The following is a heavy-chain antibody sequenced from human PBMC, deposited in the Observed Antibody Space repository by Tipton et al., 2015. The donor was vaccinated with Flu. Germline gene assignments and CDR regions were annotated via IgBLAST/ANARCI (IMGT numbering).Heavy chain of an antibody. CDR1: GFTFSSYW. D-gene: IGHD6-19*01. CDR2: IKQDGSEK. Sequence: SLRLSCAASGFTFSSYWMSWVRQAPGKGLEWVANIKQDGSEKYYVDSVKGRFTISRDNAKNSLCLQMNSLRAEDTAVYYCARVSDWGSGWFRYYYYGMDVWGQGTTFTFSS. CDR3: ARVSDWGSGWFRYYYYGMDV. V-gene: IGHV3-7*01. J-gene: IGHJ6*02.